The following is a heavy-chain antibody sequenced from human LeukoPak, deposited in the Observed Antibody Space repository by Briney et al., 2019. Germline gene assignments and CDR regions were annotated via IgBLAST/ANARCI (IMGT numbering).Heavy chain of an antibody. CDR2: IYARGPT. D-gene: IGHD3-16*01. J-gene: IGHJ5*02. V-gene: IGHV4-4*07. CDR3: ARASAFPNWFDP. Sequence: PTETLSLTCTVSGGSMSSYYGSWLRQPAGKGLEWIGRIYARGPTNYNPSLKSRVTMSVDTSKNKFSLKLSSVTAADTAVYYCARASAFPNWFDPWGQGTLVTASS. CDR1: GGSMSSYY.